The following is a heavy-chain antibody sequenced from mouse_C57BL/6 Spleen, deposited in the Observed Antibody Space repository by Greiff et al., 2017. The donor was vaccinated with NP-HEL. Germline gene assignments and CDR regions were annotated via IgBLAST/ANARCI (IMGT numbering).Heavy chain of an antibody. CDR2: ISGGGGNT. J-gene: IGHJ4*01. V-gene: IGHV5-9*01. CDR3: ARQDYSNYDHYYAMDY. CDR1: GFTFSSYT. D-gene: IGHD2-5*01. Sequence: EVQGVESGGGLVKPGGSLKLSCAASGFTFSSYTMSWVRQTPEKRLEWVATISGGGGNTYYPDSVKGRFTIPRDNAKNTLYLQMSSLRSEDTALYDCARQDYSNYDHYYAMDYWGQGTSVTVSS.